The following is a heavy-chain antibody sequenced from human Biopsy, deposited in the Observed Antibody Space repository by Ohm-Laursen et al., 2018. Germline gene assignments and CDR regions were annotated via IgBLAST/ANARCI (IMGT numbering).Heavy chain of an antibody. J-gene: IGHJ6*02. V-gene: IGHV4-34*01. D-gene: IGHD1-26*01. CDR2: INHSGRT. Sequence: SQTLSLTCAVYGESFNGYYWSWIRQTPGKGLEWIGEINHSGRTNYNPSLKSRVTIPVDTSKNQFSLKVRSGTAADTAVYYCVIFEGYSDDNLDYEHYGMDVWGQGTTVTVSS. CDR3: VIFEGYSDDNLDYEHYGMDV. CDR1: GESFNGYY.